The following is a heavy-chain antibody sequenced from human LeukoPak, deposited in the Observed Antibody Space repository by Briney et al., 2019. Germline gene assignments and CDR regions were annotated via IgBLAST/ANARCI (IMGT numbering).Heavy chain of an antibody. CDR2: IYYSGST. V-gene: IGHV4-61*01. Sequence: SETLSLTCTVSGGSISSSSYYWSWIRQPPGKGLEWIGYIYYSGSTNYNPSLKSRVTISVDTSKNQFSLKLSSVTAADTAVYYCARGRQQYIPFDYWGQGTLVTVSS. D-gene: IGHD6-13*01. CDR3: ARGRQQYIPFDY. J-gene: IGHJ4*02. CDR1: GGSISSSSYY.